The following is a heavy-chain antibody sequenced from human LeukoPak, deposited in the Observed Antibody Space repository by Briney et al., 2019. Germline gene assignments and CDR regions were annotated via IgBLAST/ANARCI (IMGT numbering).Heavy chain of an antibody. Sequence: QPGGSLRLSCAGSGFTFSTYAMSWVRQAPGKGLEWVSVISGSGGSTYYADSVKGRFTISRDNSKNTLYLQMNSLRAEDTAIYYCAKDFRSGYYYFDYWGQGTLVTVSS. D-gene: IGHD3-3*01. CDR3: AKDFRSGYYYFDY. CDR2: ISGSGGST. J-gene: IGHJ4*02. CDR1: GFTFSTYA. V-gene: IGHV3-23*01.